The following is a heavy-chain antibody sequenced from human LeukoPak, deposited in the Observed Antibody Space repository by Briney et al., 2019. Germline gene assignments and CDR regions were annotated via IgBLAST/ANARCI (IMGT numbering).Heavy chain of an antibody. V-gene: IGHV4-59*10. CDR1: GFTFSSYS. J-gene: IGHJ4*02. CDR2: FDSTGTT. CDR3: ARQDSRVGAYLGPYYFDS. D-gene: IGHD1-26*01. Sequence: GSLRLSCAASGFTFSSYSMNWVRQAPGKGLEWIGRFDSTGTTHDNPSLKSRVTMSLDTSNNEFSLKLNSVTAADTAVYYCARQDSRVGAYLGPYYFDSWGQGTLVTVSS.